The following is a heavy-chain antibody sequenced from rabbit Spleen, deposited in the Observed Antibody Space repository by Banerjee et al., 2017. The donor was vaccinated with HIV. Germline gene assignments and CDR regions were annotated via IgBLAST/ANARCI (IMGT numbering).Heavy chain of an antibody. V-gene: IGHV1S45*01. CDR3: ARDTGTSFSSYGMDL. J-gene: IGHJ6*01. D-gene: IGHD7-1*01. CDR2: IAGASSGDT. Sequence: QEQLEESGGGLVKPEGSLTLTCKASGFDLSSYYYMCWVRQAPGKGPEWIACIAGASSGDTYYARWAKGRFTISTTSSTTVTLQMPSLTAADTATYFCARDTGTSFSSYGMDLWGPGTLVTVS. CDR1: GFDLSSYYY.